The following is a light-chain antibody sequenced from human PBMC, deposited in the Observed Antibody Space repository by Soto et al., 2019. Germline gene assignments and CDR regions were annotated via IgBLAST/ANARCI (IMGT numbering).Light chain of an antibody. Sequence: DIQMTQSPSTLSASVGDRVTITCRASHIISTWLAWYQQKPGKAPKLLIYKASSLESGLPSRFSGSGSGTEFTLTSSSLQPDDFATYYCQQYNSYPYTFGQGTKLEIK. J-gene: IGKJ2*01. V-gene: IGKV1-5*03. CDR2: KAS. CDR1: HIISTW. CDR3: QQYNSYPYT.